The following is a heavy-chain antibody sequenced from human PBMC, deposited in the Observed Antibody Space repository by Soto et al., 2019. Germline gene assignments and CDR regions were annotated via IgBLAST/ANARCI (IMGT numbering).Heavy chain of an antibody. Sequence: EAQLSESGGGLVQPGGSLRLSCAASGFIFNNYAMNWVRQAPGKGLEWVSGIGGGKGDGKEYADSVKGRFTISRDSSKNALFLQLNSLRAEDTAVYYCAKDRMSDNGVWDAFDVWGPGAMVTVSS. D-gene: IGHD2-15*01. CDR1: GFIFNNYA. CDR3: AKDRMSDNGVWDAFDV. J-gene: IGHJ3*01. CDR2: IGGGKGDGK. V-gene: IGHV3-23*01.